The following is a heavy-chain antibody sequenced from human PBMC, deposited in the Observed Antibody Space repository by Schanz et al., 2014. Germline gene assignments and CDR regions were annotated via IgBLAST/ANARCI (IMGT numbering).Heavy chain of an antibody. CDR2: MNPNSGDT. CDR1: GYPFTSDD. D-gene: IGHD3-10*01. V-gene: IGHV1-8*01. CDR3: ARVSMEFERGKSYYYYMDV. Sequence: QVQLVQSGAEVKKPGASVKVSCRASGYPFTSDDITWVRQAPGQGLEWMGWMNPNSGDTAYPRKFQDRVTMTRNTSISTAYMELNSLTSEDTAVYYCARVSMEFERGKSYYYYMDVWGRGTTVTVSS. J-gene: IGHJ6*03.